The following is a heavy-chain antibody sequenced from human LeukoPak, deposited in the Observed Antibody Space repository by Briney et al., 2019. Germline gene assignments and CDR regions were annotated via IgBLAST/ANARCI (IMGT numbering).Heavy chain of an antibody. CDR3: ARKAGGSYRLDY. CDR2: IWYDGSNK. Sequence: GGSLRLSCAASRFTFSNYGMHWVRQAPGKGLEWVAVIWYDGSNKYYADFVKGRFTISRDNSKNTLYLQMNSLRAEDTAVYYCARKAGGSYRLDYWGQGTLVTVSS. CDR1: RFTFSNYG. J-gene: IGHJ4*02. D-gene: IGHD1-26*01. V-gene: IGHV3-33*01.